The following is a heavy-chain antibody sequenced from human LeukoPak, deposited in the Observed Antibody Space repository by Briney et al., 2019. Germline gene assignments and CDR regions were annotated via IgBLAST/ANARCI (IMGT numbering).Heavy chain of an antibody. D-gene: IGHD3-22*01. CDR1: GFTFSSYG. V-gene: IGHV3-33*01. J-gene: IGHJ4*02. CDR3: AIDRPDSSGYSSFDY. CDR2: IWYDGSNK. Sequence: GRSLRLSCAASGFTFSSYGMHWVRQAPGKGLEWVAVIWYDGSNKYYADSVKGRFTISRDNSKYTLYLQMNSLRAEDTAVYYCAIDRPDSSGYSSFDYWGQGTLVTVSS.